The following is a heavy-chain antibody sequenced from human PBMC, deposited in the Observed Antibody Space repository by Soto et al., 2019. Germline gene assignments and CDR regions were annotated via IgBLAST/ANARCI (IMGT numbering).Heavy chain of an antibody. D-gene: IGHD3-3*01. CDR1: GYTFTSYG. Sequence: ASVKVSCKASGYTFTSYGISWVRQAPGQGLEWMGLISAYNGNTNYAQKLQGRVTMTTDTSTSTAYMELRSLRSDDTAVYYCARVEYYDFWSATKTMGGAFDIWGQGTMVT. CDR3: ARVEYYDFWSATKTMGGAFDI. V-gene: IGHV1-18*01. CDR2: ISAYNGNT. J-gene: IGHJ3*02.